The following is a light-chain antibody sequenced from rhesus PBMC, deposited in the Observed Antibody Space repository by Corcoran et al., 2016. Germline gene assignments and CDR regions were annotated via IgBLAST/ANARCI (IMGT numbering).Light chain of an antibody. CDR3: QHGYGIPPT. Sequence: DIQMTQSPSSLSASVGDTVTITCRASQAISNILAWYQQKPGKVLKLLIYYESTSQSGVQSRFRGSGSGTDFTLTISSLQPEDFATYYCQHGYGIPPTFGQGTKVEIK. CDR1: QAISNI. J-gene: IGKJ1*01. CDR2: YES. V-gene: IGKV1S15*01.